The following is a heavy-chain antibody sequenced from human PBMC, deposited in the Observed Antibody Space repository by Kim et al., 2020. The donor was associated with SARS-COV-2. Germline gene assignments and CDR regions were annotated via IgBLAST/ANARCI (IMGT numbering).Heavy chain of an antibody. CDR3: ASSPSVPVNWLDP. V-gene: IGHV4-39*01. Sequence: SETLSLTCTVSGGSISSSTYYWGWIRQPPGKGLEWIGNIYYSGSTYYNPSLRSRVTISVDTSKNQFSLRLTSVTAADMAVYYCASSPSVPVNWLDPWGQG. CDR2: IYYSGST. CDR1: GGSISSSTYY. J-gene: IGHJ5*02. D-gene: IGHD2-2*01.